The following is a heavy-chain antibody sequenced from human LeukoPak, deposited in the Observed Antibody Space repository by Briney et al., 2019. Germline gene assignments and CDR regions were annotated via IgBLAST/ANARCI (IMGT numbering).Heavy chain of an antibody. Sequence: PSETLSLTCAVYGGSFSGYYWSWIRQPPGKGLEWIGEINHSGSTNYNPSLKSRVTISVDTSKNQFSLKLSSVTAADTAVYYCGRIRGYTYGWGWFDPWGQGTLVTVSS. J-gene: IGHJ5*02. D-gene: IGHD5-18*01. CDR1: GGSFSGYY. V-gene: IGHV4-34*01. CDR3: GRIRGYTYGWGWFDP. CDR2: INHSGST.